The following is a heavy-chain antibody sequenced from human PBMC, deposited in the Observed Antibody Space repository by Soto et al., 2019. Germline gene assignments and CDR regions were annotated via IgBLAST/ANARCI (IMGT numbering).Heavy chain of an antibody. J-gene: IGHJ1*01. CDR2: IIPIFGTA. CDR1: GGTFSSYA. CDR3: ASLYSGSYWPPGY. V-gene: IGHV1-69*06. Sequence: QVQLVQSGAEVKKPGSSVKVSCKASGGTFSSYAISWVRQAPGQGLEWMGGIIPIFGTANYAQKFQGRVTISADKSTSTAYVELSSLRSEDTGVYYCASLYSGSYWPPGYWGQGTLVTVSS. D-gene: IGHD3-10*01.